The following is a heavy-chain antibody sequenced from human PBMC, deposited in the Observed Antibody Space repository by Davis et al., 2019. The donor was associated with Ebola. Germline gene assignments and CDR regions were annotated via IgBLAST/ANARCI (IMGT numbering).Heavy chain of an antibody. Sequence: GESLKISCAASGFTFSSYSMNWVRQAPGKGLEWVAVIWYDGSNKYYADSVKGRFTISRDNAKNSLYLQMNSLRAEDTAVYYCARDQYYYGSGSYYSHFGYWGQGTLVTVSS. V-gene: IGHV3-33*08. CDR2: IWYDGSNK. CDR1: GFTFSSYS. CDR3: ARDQYYYGSGSYYSHFGY. D-gene: IGHD3-10*01. J-gene: IGHJ4*03.